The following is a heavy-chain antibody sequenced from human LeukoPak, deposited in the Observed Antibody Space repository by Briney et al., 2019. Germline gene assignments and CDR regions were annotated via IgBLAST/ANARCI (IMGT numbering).Heavy chain of an antibody. V-gene: IGHV3-30-3*01. CDR1: GFTFSSYA. D-gene: IGHD1-7*01. CDR3: ARDYWWNYDY. Sequence: GGSLILSCAASGFTFSSYAMHWVRQAPGKGLEWVAVISYDGSNKYYADSVRGRFTISRDNSKNTIYLQMDSLRAEDTAIYYCARDYWWNYDYWGQGTLVTVSS. CDR2: ISYDGSNK. J-gene: IGHJ4*02.